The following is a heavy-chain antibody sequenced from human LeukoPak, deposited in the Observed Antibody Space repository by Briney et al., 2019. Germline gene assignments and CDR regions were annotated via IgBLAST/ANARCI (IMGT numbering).Heavy chain of an antibody. V-gene: IGHV1-69*05. J-gene: IGHJ4*02. Sequence: SVKVSCKASGGTFSSYAISWVRRAPGQGLEWMGGIIPIFGTANYAQKFQGRVTITTDESTSTAYMELSSLRSEDTAVYYCARRRGDYYDSSGYLDYWGQGTLVTVSS. CDR1: GGTFSSYA. CDR3: ARRRGDYYDSSGYLDY. CDR2: IIPIFGTA. D-gene: IGHD3-22*01.